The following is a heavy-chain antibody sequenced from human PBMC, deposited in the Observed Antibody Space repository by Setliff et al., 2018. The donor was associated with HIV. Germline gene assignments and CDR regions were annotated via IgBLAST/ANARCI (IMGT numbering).Heavy chain of an antibody. V-gene: IGHV4-59*01. J-gene: IGHJ3*02. D-gene: IGHD2-15*01. CDR1: GGSISSNY. Sequence: PSETLSLTCTVSGGSISSNYWSWMRQPPGKGLEWIGHIYYSGSTNYNPSLKSRVTISVDTSRNQFSLNLSSVTAADTAVYYCARFPLLHKNAFDIWGQGTMVT. CDR3: ARFPLLHKNAFDI. CDR2: IYYSGST.